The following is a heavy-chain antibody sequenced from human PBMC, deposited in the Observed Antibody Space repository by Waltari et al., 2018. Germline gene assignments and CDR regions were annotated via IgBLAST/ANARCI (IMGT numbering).Heavy chain of an antibody. CDR3: ATISQYYYDSSPVGY. Sequence: QVQLVQSGAEVKKPGGSVKVSCKVSGYTRTELSMHWVRQAPGKGLEWMGGFDPEDGDTIYAHKFQGRVTMTEDTSTDTAYIELSSLRSEDTAVYYCATISQYYYDSSPVGYWGQGTLVTVSS. J-gene: IGHJ4*02. D-gene: IGHD3-22*01. V-gene: IGHV1-24*01. CDR1: GYTRTELS. CDR2: FDPEDGDT.